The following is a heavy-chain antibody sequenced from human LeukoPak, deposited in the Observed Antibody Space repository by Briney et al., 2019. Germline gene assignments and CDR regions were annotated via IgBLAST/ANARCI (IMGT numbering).Heavy chain of an antibody. V-gene: IGHV3-23*01. J-gene: IGHJ4*02. CDR1: GFTFSSYA. CDR3: AKDQHKSGQAVAVNFDY. D-gene: IGHD6-19*01. CDR2: ISGSGGNT. Sequence: GGSLRLSCAASGFTFSSYAMSWVRQAPGKGLEWVSAISGSGGNTYYADSVKGRFTISRDNSKNTLYLQMDSLRAEDTAVYYCAKDQHKSGQAVAVNFDYWGQGTLVTVSS.